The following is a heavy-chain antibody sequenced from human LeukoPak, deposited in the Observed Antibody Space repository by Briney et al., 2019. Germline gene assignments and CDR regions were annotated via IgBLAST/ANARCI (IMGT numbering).Heavy chain of an antibody. CDR3: ARALTPGYCSGGTCSYFDY. D-gene: IGHD2-15*01. CDR2: IYYSGST. V-gene: IGHV4-59*01. J-gene: IGHJ4*02. CDR1: GGSIRSYY. Sequence: SETLSLTCTVSGGSIRSYYWSWIRQPPGKGLEWIGYIYYSGSTNSNPSLKSRVTISVDTSKNQFSLKVSSVTAADTAVYCCARALTPGYCSGGTCSYFDYWGQGTLVTVSS.